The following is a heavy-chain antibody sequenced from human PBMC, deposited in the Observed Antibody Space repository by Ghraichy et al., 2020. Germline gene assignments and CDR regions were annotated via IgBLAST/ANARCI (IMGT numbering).Heavy chain of an antibody. J-gene: IGHJ4*02. V-gene: IGHV3-23*01. CDR1: GFTFSSYA. D-gene: IGHD3-10*01. Sequence: GESLNISCAASGFTFSSYAMSWVRQAPGKGLEWVSAISGSGGSTSYAASVKGRFTISRDNSKNTLYLQMTSLRAEDTAVYYCAKDCTEQDYYGSGSYYSPYDYWGQGTLVTVSS. CDR2: ISGSGGST. CDR3: AKDCTEQDYYGSGSYYSPYDY.